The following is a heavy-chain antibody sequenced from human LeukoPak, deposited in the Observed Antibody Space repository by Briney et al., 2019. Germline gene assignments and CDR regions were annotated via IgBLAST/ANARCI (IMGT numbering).Heavy chain of an antibody. J-gene: IGHJ4*02. D-gene: IGHD1-26*01. V-gene: IGHV3-30*18. CDR1: GFTFSSYG. CDR3: AKDSFVGTTSFLDS. CDR2: ISYDGSNK. Sequence: GRSLRLSCAASGFTFSSYGMHWVRQAPGKGLEWVAVISYDGSNKYYADSVKGRFTVSRDNSKSSLYLHLSSLTPEDTAFYYCAKDSFVGTTSFLDSWGQGTLVTVSS.